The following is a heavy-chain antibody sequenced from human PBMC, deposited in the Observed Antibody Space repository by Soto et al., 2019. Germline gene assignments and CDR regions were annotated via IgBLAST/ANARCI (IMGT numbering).Heavy chain of an antibody. CDR2: IYYSGST. CDR3: ASYYYGSGSYFRD. J-gene: IGHJ4*02. D-gene: IGHD3-10*01. Sequence: SETLSLTCTVSGGSISSYYWSWIRQPPGKGLEWIGYIYYSGSTNYNPSLKSRVTISVDTSKNQFSLKLSSVTAADTAVYYCASYYYGSGSYFRDWGQGTLVTVSS. V-gene: IGHV4-59*01. CDR1: GGSISSYY.